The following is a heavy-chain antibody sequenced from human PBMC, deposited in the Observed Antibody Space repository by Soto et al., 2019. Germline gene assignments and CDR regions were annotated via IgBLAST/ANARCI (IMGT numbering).Heavy chain of an antibody. CDR1: GGTFSSYA. J-gene: IGHJ6*02. D-gene: IGHD6-19*01. CDR3: ARPSSGWYYYYYGMDV. Sequence: GASVKVSCKASGGTFSSYAISWVRQAPGQGLEWMGGIIPLFGTANYAQKFQGRVTITADESTSTAYMELSSLRSEDTAVYYCARPSSGWYYYYYGMDVWGQGTTVTAP. CDR2: IIPLFGTA. V-gene: IGHV1-69*13.